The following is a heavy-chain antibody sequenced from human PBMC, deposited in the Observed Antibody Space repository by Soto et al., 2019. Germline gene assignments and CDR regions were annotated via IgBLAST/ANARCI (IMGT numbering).Heavy chain of an antibody. CDR1: AITLMNYA. Sequence: GLSRRLSCAPAAITLMNYAMNWVRQAPGKGLELVASISSNGGSAYYADSVKGRFTISRDNSKNTLYLQMNSLRADDTAVYYCARGYCSAVGCYVHYYYGFDVWGQGTTVTVSS. CDR2: ISSNGGSA. V-gene: IGHV3-23*01. D-gene: IGHD2-15*01. J-gene: IGHJ6*02. CDR3: ARGYCSAVGCYVHYYYGFDV.